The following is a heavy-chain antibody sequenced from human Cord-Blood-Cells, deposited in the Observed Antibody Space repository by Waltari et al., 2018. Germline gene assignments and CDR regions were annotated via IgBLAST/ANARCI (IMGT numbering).Heavy chain of an antibody. V-gene: IGHV5-51*01. CDR1: GYSFTSYW. CDR2: NSPGDSDT. J-gene: IGHJ4*02. D-gene: IGHD1-26*01. Sequence: EVQLVQSGAEVKKPGESLKISCKGSGYSFTSYWIGWVRQMPGKGLVWMGINSPGDSDTKYSPSFQGQVTISADKSISTAYLHWSSLKASDTAMYYCARFAYSGSYYYFDYWGQGTLVTVSS. CDR3: ARFAYSGSYYYFDY.